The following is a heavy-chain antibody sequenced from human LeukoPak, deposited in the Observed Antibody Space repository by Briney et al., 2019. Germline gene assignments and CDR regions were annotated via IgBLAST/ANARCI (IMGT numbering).Heavy chain of an antibody. V-gene: IGHV4-59*01. J-gene: IGHJ3*02. D-gene: IGHD2/OR15-2a*01. CDR1: GGSISSVH. Sequence: PSETLSLTCTVSGGSISSVHWNWIRQPPGKGLEWIGCIYYSGSTYYNPSLKSRVTISVDMSKSQFSLRLTSVTAADTAVYYCARKNDFDIWGQGTLVTVTS. CDR3: ARKNDFDI. CDR2: IYYSGST.